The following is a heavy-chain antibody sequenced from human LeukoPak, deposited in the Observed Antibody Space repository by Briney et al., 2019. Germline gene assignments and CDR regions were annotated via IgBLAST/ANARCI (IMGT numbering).Heavy chain of an antibody. V-gene: IGHV3-48*01. CDR2: ISSSSSTI. J-gene: IGHJ4*02. CDR1: GFTFSSYS. CDR3: AKRYYGSGNYDPLFEY. Sequence: PGGSLRLSCAASGFTFSSYSMNWVRQAPGKGLEWVSYISSSSSTIYYADSVKGRFTISRDNSKNTLYLQMNSLRAEDTAAYYCAKRYYGSGNYDPLFEYWGQGTLVTVSS. D-gene: IGHD3-10*01.